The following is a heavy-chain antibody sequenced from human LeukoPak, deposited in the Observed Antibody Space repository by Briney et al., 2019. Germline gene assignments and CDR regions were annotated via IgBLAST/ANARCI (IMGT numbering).Heavy chain of an antibody. J-gene: IGHJ3*02. Sequence: SETLSLTCTVSGCSISSYYWSWIRQPPGKGLEWIGYIYYGGSTNYNPSLKSRVTISVDTSKNQFSLKLSSVTAADTAVYYCARWQLVPDAFDIWGQGTMVTVSS. CDR3: ARWQLVPDAFDI. CDR2: IYYGGST. V-gene: IGHV4-59*01. D-gene: IGHD6-13*01. CDR1: GCSISSYY.